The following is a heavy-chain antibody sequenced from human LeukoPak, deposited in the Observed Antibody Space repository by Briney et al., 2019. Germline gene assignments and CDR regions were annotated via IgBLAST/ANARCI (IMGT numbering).Heavy chain of an antibody. Sequence: GGSLRLSCAASGFTFSSYAMSWVRQAPGKGLEWVSSISGSGGSTYYADSVRGRFTISRDSSKNTLYLQMNSLRAEDTAVYYCAKVGPSGSSYYDFWSANYWGQGTLVTVSS. CDR1: GFTFSSYA. J-gene: IGHJ4*02. CDR2: ISGSGGST. D-gene: IGHD3-3*01. V-gene: IGHV3-23*01. CDR3: AKVGPSGSSYYDFWSANY.